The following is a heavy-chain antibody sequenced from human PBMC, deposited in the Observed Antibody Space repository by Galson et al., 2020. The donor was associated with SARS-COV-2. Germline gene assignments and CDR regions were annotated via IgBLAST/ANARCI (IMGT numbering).Heavy chain of an antibody. CDR2: ISSSSSYI. J-gene: IGHJ6*03. D-gene: IGHD2-15*01. Sequence: GESLKISCAASGFTFSSYSMNWVRQAPGKGLEWVSSISSSSSYIYYADSVKGRFTISRDNAKNSLYLQMNSLRAEDTAVYYCARGDCSGGSCYPYYYYYMDVWGKGTTVTVSS. V-gene: IGHV3-21*01. CDR1: GFTFSSYS. CDR3: ARGDCSGGSCYPYYYYYMDV.